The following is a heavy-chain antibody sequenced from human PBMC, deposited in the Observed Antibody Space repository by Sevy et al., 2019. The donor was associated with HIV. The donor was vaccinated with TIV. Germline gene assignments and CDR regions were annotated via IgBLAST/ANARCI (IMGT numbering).Heavy chain of an antibody. J-gene: IGHJ6*03. CDR1: GYTFTSYG. CDR2: ISAYNGNT. CDR3: ARDSGTYSSGWYYYYYYMDV. D-gene: IGHD6-19*01. Sequence: ASVKVSCKASGYTFTSYGISWVRQAPGQGLEWMGWISAYNGNTNYAQTLQGRVTMTTDTSTSTAYMELRSLRSDDTAVYYCARDSGTYSSGWYYYYYYMDVWGKGTTVTVSS. V-gene: IGHV1-18*01.